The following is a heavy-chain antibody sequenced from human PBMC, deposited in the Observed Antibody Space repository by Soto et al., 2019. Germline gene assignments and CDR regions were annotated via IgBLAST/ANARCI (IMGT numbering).Heavy chain of an antibody. J-gene: IGHJ4*02. V-gene: IGHV1-69*06. Sequence: QVQLVQSGAEVKKPGSSVKVSCKASGGTFSSYAISWVRQAPGQGLEWMGGIIPIFGTANYAQKFQGRVTITADKPPDTAYMELRSLGSEDTAVYCCATGFPPRSCYYLVKGPPPHLFDYWGQGTLVTVSS. CDR1: GGTFSSYA. CDR3: ATGFPPRSCYYLVKGPPPHLFDY. CDR2: IIPIFGTA. D-gene: IGHD3-22*01.